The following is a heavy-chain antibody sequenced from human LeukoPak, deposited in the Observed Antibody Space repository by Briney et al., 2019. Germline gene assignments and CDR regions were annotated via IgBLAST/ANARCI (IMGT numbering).Heavy chain of an antibody. V-gene: IGHV1-69*01. CDR1: RGTSSSYA. J-gene: IGHJ4*02. CDR3: ARGGVVAAFDY. Sequence: SVKVSCKASRGTSSSYAISWVRQAPGQGLEWMGGIIPIFGTANYAQKFQGRVTITADESTSTAYMELSSLRSEDTAVYYCARGGVVAAFDYWGQGTLVTVSS. CDR2: IIPIFGTA. D-gene: IGHD2-15*01.